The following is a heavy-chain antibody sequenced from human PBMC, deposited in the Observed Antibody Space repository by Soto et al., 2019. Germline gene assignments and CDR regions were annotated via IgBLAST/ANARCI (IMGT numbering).Heavy chain of an antibody. CDR3: ASTPEAELSQQLVRWRNYYYYYGMDV. J-gene: IGHJ6*02. Sequence: GGSLRLSCAASGFTFSSYAMHWVRQAPGKGLEWVAVISYDGSNKYYADSVKGRFTISRDNSKNTLYLQMNSLRAEDTAVYYCASTPEAELSQQLVRWRNYYYYYGMDVWGQGTTVTVSS. D-gene: IGHD6-13*01. V-gene: IGHV3-30-3*01. CDR2: ISYDGSNK. CDR1: GFTFSSYA.